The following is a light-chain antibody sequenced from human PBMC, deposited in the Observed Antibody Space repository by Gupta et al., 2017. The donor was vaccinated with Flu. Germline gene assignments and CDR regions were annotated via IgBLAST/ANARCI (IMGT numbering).Light chain of an antibody. Sequence: QSALTQPPSASGSPGQSVTISCTGSSSDVGDYKYVSWYQHHPGKAPKLIIYDVTKRPLGVPNRFSGSKSGNTASLTVSGLQAGDEADYYCSSYAGSNMLFGGGTKLT. CDR2: DVT. CDR1: SSDVGDYKY. J-gene: IGLJ2*01. V-gene: IGLV2-8*01. CDR3: SSYAGSNML.